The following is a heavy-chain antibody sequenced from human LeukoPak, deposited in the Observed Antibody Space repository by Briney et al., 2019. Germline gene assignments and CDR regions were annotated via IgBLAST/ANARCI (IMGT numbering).Heavy chain of an antibody. CDR1: VGPISSYY. V-gene: IGHV4-59*01. CDR3: AQSRAYYYYYMDV. J-gene: IGHJ6*03. Sequence: PSETLSLTCTVPVGPISSYYGSWIRKPPGKGLEWIGYIYYSGSTNYNPSLKSRVTISVDTSKNQFSLKLSSVTAADTAVYYCAQSRAYYYYYMDVWGKGTTVTVSS. CDR2: IYYSGST.